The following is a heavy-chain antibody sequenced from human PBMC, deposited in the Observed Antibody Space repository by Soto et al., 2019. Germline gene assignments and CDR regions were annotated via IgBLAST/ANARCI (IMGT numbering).Heavy chain of an antibody. CDR1: GGSISSNFYY. D-gene: IGHD3-22*01. CDR2: IYYRGST. J-gene: IGHJ6*02. V-gene: IGHV4-39*07. Sequence: SETLSLTCTVSGGSISSNFYYWGWIRQPPGKGLQWIGNIYYRGSTNYNPSLKSRVTISVDTSKNQFSLKLSSVTAADTAVYYCARSYYYDSSGYPAPTNYYYYYGMDVWGQGTTVTVSS. CDR3: ARSYYYDSSGYPAPTNYYYYYGMDV.